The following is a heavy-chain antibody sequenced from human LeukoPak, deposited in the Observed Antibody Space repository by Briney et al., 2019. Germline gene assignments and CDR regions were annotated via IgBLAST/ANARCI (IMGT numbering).Heavy chain of an antibody. Sequence: KPSETLSLNCTVAGGSISGYYWSWIRQPPGKGLEWIGYIYAGVTSNYIPSLKSRVTMSIDTSRNQFSLKLTSVTAADTAVYYCARSPPAPKEFDYWGQGTLVTVSS. CDR3: ARSPPAPKEFDY. CDR1: GGSISGYY. J-gene: IGHJ4*02. V-gene: IGHV4-4*09. D-gene: IGHD2-2*01. CDR2: IYAGVTS.